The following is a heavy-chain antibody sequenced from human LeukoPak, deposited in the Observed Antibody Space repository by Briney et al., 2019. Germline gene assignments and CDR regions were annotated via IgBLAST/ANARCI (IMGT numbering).Heavy chain of an antibody. Sequence: GGSLRLSCAASGFTFSTYAMSWVRQIPGKGLEWVSAISGSDDGTYYADSVKGRFTISRDNSRNTLYLQMNTLRAEDTAVYFCAKSPVSSCRGSFCYPFDYWGQGNLVTVSS. D-gene: IGHD2-15*01. CDR1: GFTFSTYA. V-gene: IGHV3-23*01. CDR2: ISGSDDGT. J-gene: IGHJ4*02. CDR3: AKSPVSSCRGSFCYPFDY.